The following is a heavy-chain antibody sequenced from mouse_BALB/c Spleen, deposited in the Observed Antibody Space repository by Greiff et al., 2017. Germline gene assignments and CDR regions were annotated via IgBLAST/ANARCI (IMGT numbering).Heavy chain of an antibody. V-gene: IGHV5-6-3*01. CDR2: INSNGGST. Sequence: EVQLVESGGGLVQPGGSLKLSCAASGFTFSSYGMSWVSQTPDKRLELVATINSNGGSTYYPDSVKGRFTISRDNAKNTLYLQMSSLKSEDTAMYYCASLYAMDYWGQGTSVTVSS. CDR1: GFTFSSYG. J-gene: IGHJ4*01. CDR3: ASLYAMDY.